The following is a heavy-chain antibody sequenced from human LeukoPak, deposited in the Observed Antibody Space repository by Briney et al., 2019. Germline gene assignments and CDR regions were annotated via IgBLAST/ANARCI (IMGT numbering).Heavy chain of an antibody. Sequence: SETLSLTCTVSGGSISSYYGSWLRQPPGKGLEWIGYIYYSGITNYNPSRKRRVTISVDTSKNQFSLKLSSVTAADTAVYYCATVRDTAMVIDGFDYWGQGTLVTVSS. CDR1: GGSISSYY. V-gene: IGHV4-59*01. J-gene: IGHJ4*02. CDR3: ATVRDTAMVIDGFDY. D-gene: IGHD5-18*01. CDR2: IYYSGIT.